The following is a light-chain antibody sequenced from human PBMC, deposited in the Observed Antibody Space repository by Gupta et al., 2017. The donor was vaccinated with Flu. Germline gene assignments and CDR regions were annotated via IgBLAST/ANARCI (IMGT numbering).Light chain of an antibody. Sequence: EIVLTQSPATLPLSPGERATLSCRASQSISNYLAWYQKKPGQPPRLLIFDASISATYIPARFSGSWSGTDFTLAISILEPEDFAVYYCQQRYNWPPLTFGGGTKVEI. CDR2: DAS. V-gene: IGKV3-11*01. CDR1: QSISNY. J-gene: IGKJ4*01. CDR3: QQRYNWPPLT.